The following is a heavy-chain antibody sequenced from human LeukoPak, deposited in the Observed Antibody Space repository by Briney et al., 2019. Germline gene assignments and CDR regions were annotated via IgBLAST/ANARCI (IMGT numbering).Heavy chain of an antibody. CDR3: AREDVWGNNRPKGHFDY. J-gene: IGHJ4*02. D-gene: IGHD3-16*02. CDR2: IYGRGST. CDR1: GGSISRYY. Sequence: SETLSLTCTVSGGSISRYYWSWIRQPPGKGLEWIGYIYGRGSTNYNPSLKSRVTVSVDTSKNQFSLNLNSVTAADTAVYYCAREDVWGNNRPKGHFDYWGQGTLVTISS. V-gene: IGHV4-59*01.